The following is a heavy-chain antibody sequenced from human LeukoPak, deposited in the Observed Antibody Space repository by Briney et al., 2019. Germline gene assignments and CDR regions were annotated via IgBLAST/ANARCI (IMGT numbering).Heavy chain of an antibody. Sequence: ASVKVSCKASGYTFTGYYMHWVRQAPGQGLEWMGWINPNSGGTNYAQKFQGRVTMTRDTSISTAYMELSRLRSDDTAVYYCARAQRRGAHCGGDCYSFWGQGTLVTVSS. CDR2: INPNSGGT. CDR3: ARAQRRGAHCGGDCYSF. J-gene: IGHJ4*02. D-gene: IGHD2-21*01. V-gene: IGHV1-2*02. CDR1: GYTFTGYY.